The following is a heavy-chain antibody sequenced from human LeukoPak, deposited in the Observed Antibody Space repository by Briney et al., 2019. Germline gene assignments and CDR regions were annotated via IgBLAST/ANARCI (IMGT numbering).Heavy chain of an antibody. V-gene: IGHV1-8*01. D-gene: IGHD3-3*01. Sequence: ASVKVSCKASGYTFTSYDINWVRQATGQGLEWMGWMNPNSGDTGYAQKFQGRVTMTRDTSISTAYMELSSLRFEDTAVYYCARVDFWSGYHENWFDPWGQGTLVTVSS. J-gene: IGHJ5*02. CDR2: MNPNSGDT. CDR1: GYTFTSYD. CDR3: ARVDFWSGYHENWFDP.